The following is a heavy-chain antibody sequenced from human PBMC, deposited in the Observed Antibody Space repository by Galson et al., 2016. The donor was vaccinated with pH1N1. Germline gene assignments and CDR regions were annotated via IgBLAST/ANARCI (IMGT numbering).Heavy chain of an antibody. CDR1: GFTFSSFA. CDR3: AKGGDYFASGPFSYMDV. D-gene: IGHD3-10*01. J-gene: IGHJ6*03. CDR2: ISGSGDIT. Sequence: SLRLSCAASGFTFSSFAMTWVRQAPGKGLDWVSTISGSGDITNFGDSVKGRFTISRDSSKNTLYLEMNSLRAEDSAVYFCAKGGDYFASGPFSYMDVWGKGTPVTVSS. V-gene: IGHV3-23*01.